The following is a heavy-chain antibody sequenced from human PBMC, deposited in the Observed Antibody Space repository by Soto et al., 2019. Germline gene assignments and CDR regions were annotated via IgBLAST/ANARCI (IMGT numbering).Heavy chain of an antibody. V-gene: IGHV3-48*02. Sequence: LRLSCAASGFSFSGYSMNWVRQAPGKGLEWISYISSLSTPRYYAESVEGRFIISRDNAKSSLYLQMNSLGDEDTAVYFCAREDILGARSFDYWGQGTLVTVSS. CDR2: ISSLSTPR. D-gene: IGHD1-26*01. J-gene: IGHJ4*02. CDR3: AREDILGARSFDY. CDR1: GFSFSGYS.